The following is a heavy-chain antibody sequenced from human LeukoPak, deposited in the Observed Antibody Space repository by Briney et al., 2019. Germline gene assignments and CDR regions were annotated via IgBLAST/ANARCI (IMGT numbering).Heavy chain of an antibody. CDR1: GFTFSTCG. V-gene: IGHV3-30*02. J-gene: IGHJ4*02. CDR3: AKDRAHYYDSSGYFDY. D-gene: IGHD3-22*01. Sequence: GGSLRLSXAASGFTFSTCGMHWVRQAPGKGVEWVAFTRYDGSTKYYADSVKGRFTISRDNSKNTLYLQMSSLRPEDTAVYFCAKDRAHYYDSSGYFDYWGQGTLVTVSS. CDR2: TRYDGSTK.